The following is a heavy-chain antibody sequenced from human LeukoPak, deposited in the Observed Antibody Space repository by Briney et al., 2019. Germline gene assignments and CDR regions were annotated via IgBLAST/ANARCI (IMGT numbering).Heavy chain of an antibody. J-gene: IGHJ4*02. V-gene: IGHV3-30-3*02. Sequence: GGSLRLSCAASGFTFSSYAMHWVRQAPGKGLEWVAVISYDGSNEYYADSVKGRFTISRDNSKNTLYLQMNSLRAEDTAVYYCAKETPKYSYDYWGQGTLVTVSS. D-gene: IGHD5-18*01. CDR1: GFTFSSYA. CDR3: AKETPKYSYDY. CDR2: ISYDGSNE.